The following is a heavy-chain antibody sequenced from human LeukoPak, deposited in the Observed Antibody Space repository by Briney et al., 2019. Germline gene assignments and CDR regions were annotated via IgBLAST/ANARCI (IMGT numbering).Heavy chain of an antibody. Sequence: GASVKVSCKASGYTFTSYYMHWVRQAPGQGLEWMGIINPSGGSTSYAQKFQGRVTMTRDMSTSTVYMELSSLRSEDTAVYYCARGSDILTGYYKPPLDYWGQGTLVTVSS. CDR2: INPSGGST. CDR1: GYTFTSYY. D-gene: IGHD3-9*01. J-gene: IGHJ4*02. V-gene: IGHV1-46*01. CDR3: ARGSDILTGYYKPPLDY.